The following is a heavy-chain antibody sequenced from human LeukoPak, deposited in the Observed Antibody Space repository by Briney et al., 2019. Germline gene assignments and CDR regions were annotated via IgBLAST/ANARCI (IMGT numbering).Heavy chain of an antibody. CDR3: ARDPQVSY. V-gene: IGHV3-23*01. CDR2: ISGSGGTT. CDR1: AFTFSSYA. Sequence: PGGSLRLSCAASAFTFSSYAMSWVRQAPGKGLEWVSAISGSGGTTYYADSVKGRFTISRDNSKNTLFLQMNSLRAEDTAVYYCARDPQVSYWGQGALVTVSS. J-gene: IGHJ4*02.